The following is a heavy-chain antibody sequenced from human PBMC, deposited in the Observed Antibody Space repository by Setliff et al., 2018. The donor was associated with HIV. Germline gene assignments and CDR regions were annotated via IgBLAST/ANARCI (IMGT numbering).Heavy chain of an antibody. CDR1: GYPFITGY. CDR3: ARDPAPSSSASYFQH. CDR2: IIPSGGDT. D-gene: IGHD6-6*01. Sequence: ASVKVSCKASGYPFITGYIHWVRQAPGQGLEWMGRIIPSGGDTIYAQKFQVRDRVSSTVYMELSSLRSEDTAVYYCARDPAPSSSASYFQHWGQGTPVTVS. J-gene: IGHJ1*01. V-gene: IGHV1-46*01.